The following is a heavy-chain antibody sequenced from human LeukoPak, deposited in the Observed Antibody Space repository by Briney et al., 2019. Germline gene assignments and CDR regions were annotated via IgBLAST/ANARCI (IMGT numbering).Heavy chain of an antibody. CDR2: ISAYNGNT. J-gene: IGHJ3*02. D-gene: IGHD1-26*01. CDR3: ARDLIVGATKGAFDI. CDR1: GYTSTSYG. Sequence: ASVKVSCKASGYTSTSYGISWVRQAPGQGLEWMGWISAYNGNTNYAQKLQGRVTMTTDTSTSTAYMELRSLRSDDTAVYYCARDLIVGATKGAFDIWGQGTMVTVSS. V-gene: IGHV1-18*01.